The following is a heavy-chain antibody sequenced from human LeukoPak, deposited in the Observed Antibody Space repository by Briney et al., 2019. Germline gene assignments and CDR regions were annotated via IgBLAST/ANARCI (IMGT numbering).Heavy chain of an antibody. CDR2: ISSISSYI. J-gene: IGHJ3*02. D-gene: IGHD3-9*01. Sequence: GGSLTLSCPASGFTFSSYSMNWVRQAAGRGLEWVASISSISSYIYYADSVKGRFTTSRDNAKNSLYLQMNSLRAEDTAVYYCARDWVPYDILTGYYQDAFDIWGQGTMVTVSS. CDR3: ARDWVPYDILTGYYQDAFDI. V-gene: IGHV3-21*01. CDR1: GFTFSSYS.